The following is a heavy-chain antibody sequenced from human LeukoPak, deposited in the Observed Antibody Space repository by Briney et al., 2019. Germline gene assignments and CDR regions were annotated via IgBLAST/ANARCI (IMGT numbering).Heavy chain of an antibody. CDR3: ARGGARYYCSGGSCYFEKKYYFDY. V-gene: IGHV4-59*12. J-gene: IGHJ4*02. Sequence: SETLSLTCTVSGGSISSYYWSWIRQPPGKGLEWIGYIYYSGSTNYNPSLKSRVTISVDTSKNQFSLKLSSVTAADTAVYYCARGGARYYCSGGSCYFEKKYYFDYWGQGTLVTVSS. D-gene: IGHD2-15*01. CDR2: IYYSGST. CDR1: GGSISSYY.